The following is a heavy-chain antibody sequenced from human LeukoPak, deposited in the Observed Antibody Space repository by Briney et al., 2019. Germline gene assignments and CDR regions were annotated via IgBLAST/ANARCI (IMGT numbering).Heavy chain of an antibody. CDR1: GGTFSSYA. CDR2: IIPIFGTA. V-gene: IGHV1-69*01. Sequence: SVKVSCKASGGTFSSYAISWVRQAPGQGLEWMGGIIPIFGTANYAQKFQGRVTITADESTSTAYMELSSLRSEDTAVYYCARAGSPAAISHYYYYGMDVWGKGTRVTVSS. CDR3: ARAGSPAAISHYYYYGMDV. J-gene: IGHJ6*04. D-gene: IGHD2-2*01.